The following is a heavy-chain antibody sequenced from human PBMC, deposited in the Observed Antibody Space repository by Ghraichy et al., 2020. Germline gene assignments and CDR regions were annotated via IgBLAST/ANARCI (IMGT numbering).Heavy chain of an antibody. CDR3: AKDKGSVSIYDSSGYYDY. J-gene: IGHJ4*02. D-gene: IGHD3-22*01. CDR2: ISYDGSNK. V-gene: IGHV3-30*18. Sequence: WGSLRLSCAASGFTFSSYGMHWVRQAPGKGLEWVAVISYDGSNKYYADSVKGRFTISRDNSKNTLYLQMNSLRAEDTAVYYCAKDKGSVSIYDSSGYYDYWGQGTLVTVSS. CDR1: GFTFSSYG.